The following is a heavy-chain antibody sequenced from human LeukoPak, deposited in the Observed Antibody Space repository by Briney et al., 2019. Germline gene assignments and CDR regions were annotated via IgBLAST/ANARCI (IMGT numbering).Heavy chain of an antibody. D-gene: IGHD6-19*01. V-gene: IGHV4-34*01. CDR2: INHSGST. Sequence: PSETLSLTCAVYGGSFSGYYWSWIRQPPGKGLEWIGEINHSGSTNYNPSLKSRVTISVDTSKNQFSLKLSSVTAADTAVYYCARGRRQWLANYCYYGMDVWGQGTTVTVSS. CDR1: GGSFSGYY. J-gene: IGHJ6*02. CDR3: ARGRRQWLANYCYYGMDV.